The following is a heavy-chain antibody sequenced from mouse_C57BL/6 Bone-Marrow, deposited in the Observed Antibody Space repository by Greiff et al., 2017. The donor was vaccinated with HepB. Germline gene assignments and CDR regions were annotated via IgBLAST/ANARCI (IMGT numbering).Heavy chain of an antibody. D-gene: IGHD2-3*01. V-gene: IGHV1-54*01. CDR3: ANRGYYPYYAMDY. CDR1: GYAFTNYL. CDR2: INPGSGGT. Sequence: QVQLQQSGAELVRPGTSVKVSCKASGYAFTNYLIEWVKQRPGQGLEWIGVINPGSGGTNYNEKFKGKATLTADKSSSTAYMQLSSLTSEDSAVYFCANRGYYPYYAMDYRAQGNSVTVSS. J-gene: IGHJ4*01.